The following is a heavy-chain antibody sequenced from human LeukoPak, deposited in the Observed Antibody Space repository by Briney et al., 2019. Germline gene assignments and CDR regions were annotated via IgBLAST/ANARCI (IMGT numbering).Heavy chain of an antibody. CDR3: ARTIGVVIMTNAFDI. Sequence: GGSLRLSCAASGFTFSRNWMSWVRQAPGKGLEWVSYISSSSSTVYYADSVKGRFTISRDNAKNSLYLQMNSLRAEDTAVYYCARTIGVVIMTNAFDIWGQGTMVTVSS. CDR1: GFTFSRNW. D-gene: IGHD3-3*01. V-gene: IGHV3-48*01. CDR2: ISSSSSTV. J-gene: IGHJ3*02.